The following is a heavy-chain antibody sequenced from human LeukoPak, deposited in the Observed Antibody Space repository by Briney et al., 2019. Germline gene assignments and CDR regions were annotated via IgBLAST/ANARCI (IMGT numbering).Heavy chain of an antibody. Sequence: GGSLRLSCAASGFSFTTYWMGWVRQAPGKGLEWVAAISYDGSNKNYADSVKGRFTISRDNSKNTLYLQMNSLRAEDTAVYYCARGVRIAVAGYIDYWGQGTLVTVSS. CDR2: ISYDGSNK. V-gene: IGHV3-30*03. CDR3: ARGVRIAVAGYIDY. D-gene: IGHD6-19*01. J-gene: IGHJ4*02. CDR1: GFSFTTYW.